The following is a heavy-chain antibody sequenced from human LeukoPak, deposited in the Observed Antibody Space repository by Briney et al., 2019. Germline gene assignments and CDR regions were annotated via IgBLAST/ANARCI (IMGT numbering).Heavy chain of an antibody. CDR3: ARGIWSSLDY. Sequence: ASVKVSCKASGYTFTSYDINWVRQATGQGLEWMGWINPNSGGTNYAQKLQDRVTMTTDTTTSTAYMELRSLRSDDTAVYYCARGIWSSLDYWGQGTLVTVSS. V-gene: IGHV1-18*01. CDR2: INPNSGGT. D-gene: IGHD3-3*01. CDR1: GYTFTSYD. J-gene: IGHJ4*02.